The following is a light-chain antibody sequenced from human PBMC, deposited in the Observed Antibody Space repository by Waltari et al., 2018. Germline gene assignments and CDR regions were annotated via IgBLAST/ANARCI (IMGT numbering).Light chain of an antibody. Sequence: QSVLTQPPSASGTPGQRVTISCSGRSSNIGRNPVNWYQQLPGTAPKLLIYSNNQRPSGVPDRFSGSKSGTSASLAISGLQSEDEADYYCAAWDDSLNGVVFGGGTKLTVL. CDR2: SNN. CDR1: SSNIGRNP. J-gene: IGLJ2*01. V-gene: IGLV1-44*01. CDR3: AAWDDSLNGVV.